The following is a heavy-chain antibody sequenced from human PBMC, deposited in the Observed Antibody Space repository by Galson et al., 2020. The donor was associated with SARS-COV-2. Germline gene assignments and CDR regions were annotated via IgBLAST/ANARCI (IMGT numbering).Heavy chain of an antibody. CDR1: GGTFSSYA. CDR2: IIPILGIA. J-gene: IGHJ4*02. CDR3: ARVYYYGSGSWGPDFDY. D-gene: IGHD3-10*01. V-gene: IGHV1-69*10. Sequence: SVKVSCKASGGTFSSYAISWVRQAPGQGLEWMGGIIPILGIANYAQKFQGRVTITADKSTSTAYMELSSLRSEDTAVYYCARVYYYGSGSWGPDFDYWGQGTLVTVSS.